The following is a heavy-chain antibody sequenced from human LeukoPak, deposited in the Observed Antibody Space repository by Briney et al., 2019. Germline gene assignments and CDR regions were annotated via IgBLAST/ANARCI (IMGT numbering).Heavy chain of an antibody. CDR1: GGSISSYY. J-gene: IGHJ3*02. CDR2: IYTSGST. Sequence: SETLSLTCTVSGGSISSYYWSWIRQPAGEGLEWIGRIYTSGSTNYSPSLKSRVTMSVDTSKNQFSLKLSSVTAADTAVYYCARSKGGYSYGHRSDAFDIWGQGTMVTVSS. V-gene: IGHV4-4*07. CDR3: ARSKGGYSYGHRSDAFDI. D-gene: IGHD5-18*01.